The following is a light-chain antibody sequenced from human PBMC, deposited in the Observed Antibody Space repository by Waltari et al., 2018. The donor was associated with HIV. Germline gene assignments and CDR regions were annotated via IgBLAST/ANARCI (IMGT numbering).Light chain of an antibody. CDR3: MQSIQLPLT. CDR2: EVS. Sequence: DIVMTQTPLSLSATPGQPASISCKSSQSLLHSDGKTHLFWFLQRPGRPPHLLIYEVSNRFSRVPERFSGSGSGTNFTLKISRVEAEDVGVYYCMQSIQLPLTFGGGTQVEIK. V-gene: IGKV2D-29*01. J-gene: IGKJ4*01. CDR1: QSLLHSDGKTH.